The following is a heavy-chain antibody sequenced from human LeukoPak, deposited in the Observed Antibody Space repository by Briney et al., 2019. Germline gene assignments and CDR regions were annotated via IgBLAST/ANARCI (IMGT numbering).Heavy chain of an antibody. V-gene: IGHV1-2*02. J-gene: IGHJ3*02. CDR1: GYTFTGYY. CDR2: INPNSGGT. CDR3: ARQSRTDAFDI. Sequence: ASVKVSCKASGYTFTGYYIHWVRQAPGQGLEWMGWINPNSGGTNHAQKFQGRATMTRDTSISTAYMELSRLRSDDTAVYYCARQSRTDAFDIWGQGTMVTVSS.